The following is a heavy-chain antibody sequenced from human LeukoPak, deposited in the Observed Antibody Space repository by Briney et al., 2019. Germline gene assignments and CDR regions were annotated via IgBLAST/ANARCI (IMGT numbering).Heavy chain of an antibody. J-gene: IGHJ4*02. Sequence: GGSLRPSCAASGFTFSSYGMHWVRQAPGKGLEWVAVISYDVGKKYYADSVKGRFTISRDNSKNTLYLQMNSLRAEDTAVYYCAKDDYYDTSGYRDWGQGTLVTVSS. V-gene: IGHV3-30*18. CDR2: ISYDVGKK. CDR3: AKDDYYDTSGYRD. D-gene: IGHD3-22*01. CDR1: GFTFSSYG.